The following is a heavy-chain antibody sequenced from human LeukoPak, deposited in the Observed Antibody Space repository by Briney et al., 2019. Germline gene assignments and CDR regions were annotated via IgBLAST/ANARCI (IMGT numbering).Heavy chain of an antibody. CDR2: ISGSGGST. V-gene: IGHV3-23*01. Sequence: PGGSLRLSCAASGFTFSSYAMSWVRQAPGKGLEWVSAISGSGGSTYYADFVKGRFTISRDNSKNTLYLQMNSLRAEDTAVYYCAKDPNSSGWYGGAYWGQGTLVTVSS. CDR1: GFTFSSYA. CDR3: AKDPNSSGWYGGAY. D-gene: IGHD6-19*01. J-gene: IGHJ4*02.